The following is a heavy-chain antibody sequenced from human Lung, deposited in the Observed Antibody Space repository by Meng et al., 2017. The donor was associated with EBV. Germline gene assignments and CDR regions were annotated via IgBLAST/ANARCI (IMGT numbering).Heavy chain of an antibody. J-gene: IGHJ4*02. V-gene: IGHV3-11*01. CDR1: GFTFSDYY. CDR3: ARDSHDSRNPSVDY. D-gene: IGHD6-13*01. CDR2: IGSSGSTI. Sequence: QGQLGGAGGGLVKPGGSLRLSCAASGFTFSDYYMSWIRQAPGKGLEWVSYIGSSGSTIYDADSVKGRFTISRDNAKNKLYLQMNSLRAEDTAVYYCARDSHDSRNPSVDYWGQGTLVTVSS.